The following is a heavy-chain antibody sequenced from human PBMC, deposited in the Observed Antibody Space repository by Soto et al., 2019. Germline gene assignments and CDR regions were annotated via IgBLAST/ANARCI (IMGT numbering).Heavy chain of an antibody. J-gene: IGHJ3*02. CDR1: GGSITTGGRY. CDR3: AQALVFTGGDGFDI. Sequence: QVRLQEWGPGLVKPSQTLSLKCSVSGGSITTGGRYWSWIRQLPGKCLEWIGDIYYSGNPYYNASLKSRVTISVEAAKNQFSLKLSSVTAADTAVYYCAQALVFTGGDGFDIWGQGRLVTVSS. V-gene: IGHV4-31*02. CDR2: IYYSGNP. D-gene: IGHD1-1*01.